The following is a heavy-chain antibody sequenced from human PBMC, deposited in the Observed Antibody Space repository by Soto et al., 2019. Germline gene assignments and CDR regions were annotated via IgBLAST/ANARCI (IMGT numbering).Heavy chain of an antibody. CDR2: IYHSGST. V-gene: IGHV4-4*02. CDR1: GGSISSSNW. CDR3: ARDDFGRNTRAFDP. J-gene: IGHJ5*02. Sequence: KTSETLSLTCAVSGGSISSSNWWSWVRQPPGKGLEWIGEIYHSGSTNYNPSLKSRVTISVDTSKNQFSLKLTSVNAADTAVYYCARDDFGRNTRAFDPWGQGTLVTVSS. D-gene: IGHD4-17*01.